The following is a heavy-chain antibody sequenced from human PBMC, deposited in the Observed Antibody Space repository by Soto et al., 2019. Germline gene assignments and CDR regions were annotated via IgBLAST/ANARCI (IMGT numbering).Heavy chain of an antibody. J-gene: IGHJ4*02. CDR1: GDSISNSDW. CDR2: IHHSGPT. V-gene: IGHV4-4*02. Sequence: PSETLSLTCKVSGDSISNSDWWGWIRQPPGKGLEWIAEIHHSGPTNINPSLKSRGPITVDKSKNEISLSRSSVTPGDPAAYTFARRGKTTVRIYYYDHWGQGTLVTGSS. CDR3: ARRGKTTVRIYYYDH. D-gene: IGHD4-17*01.